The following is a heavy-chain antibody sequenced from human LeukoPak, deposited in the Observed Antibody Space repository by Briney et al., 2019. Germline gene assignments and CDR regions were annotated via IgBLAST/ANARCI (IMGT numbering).Heavy chain of an antibody. D-gene: IGHD3-22*01. J-gene: IGHJ4*02. CDR3: ARTISDSSGYYYSDY. CDR2: IYYSGST. V-gene: IGHV4-31*03. CDR1: GGSISSGGYY. Sequence: SETLSLTCTVSGGSISSGGYYWSWIRQHPGKGLEWIGYIYYSGSTYYNPSLKSRVTISVDTSKNQFSLSLSSVTAADTAVYYCARTISDSSGYYYSDYWGQGTLVTVSS.